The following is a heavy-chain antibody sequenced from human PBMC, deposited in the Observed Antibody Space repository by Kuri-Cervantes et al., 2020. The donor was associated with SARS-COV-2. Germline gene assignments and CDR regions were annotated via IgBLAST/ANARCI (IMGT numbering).Heavy chain of an antibody. Sequence: SLTVVCNAPGSSFSSYTISWVRESPGQGLEWMGGIIPIFGIANYAQKFQGRVTITADKSTSTAYMELSSLRSEDTAVYYCALVATLPLRRDAFGIWGQGTMVTVSS. V-gene: IGHV1-69*10. CDR2: IIPIFGIA. CDR1: GSSFSSYT. CDR3: ALVATLPLRRDAFGI. D-gene: IGHD5-12*01. J-gene: IGHJ3*02.